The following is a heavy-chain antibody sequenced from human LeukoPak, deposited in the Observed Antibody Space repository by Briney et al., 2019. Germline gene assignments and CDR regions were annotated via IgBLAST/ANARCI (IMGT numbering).Heavy chain of an antibody. D-gene: IGHD6-19*01. J-gene: IGHJ2*01. CDR1: GGSITTYH. V-gene: IGHV4-59*01. Sequence: SETLSLTCSVSGGSITTYHWSWIRQPPGKGLEWIGYIYNSGSANYKPSLKSRLTISVDTSKNHFSLKVNSVTAADPAVYYCARAPVTGHWYFDLWGRGTLVTVFS. CDR2: IYNSGSA. CDR3: ARAPVTGHWYFDL.